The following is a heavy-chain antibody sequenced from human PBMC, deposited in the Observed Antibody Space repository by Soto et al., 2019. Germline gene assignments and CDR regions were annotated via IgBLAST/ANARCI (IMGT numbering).Heavy chain of an antibody. CDR2: IYHSGST. CDR3: ARGRTAHLDY. D-gene: IGHD4-17*01. J-gene: IGHJ4*02. Sequence: SETLSLTCAVSGGSISSGGYSWSWIRQPPGKGLEWIGYIYHSGSTYYTPSLKSRVTISVDRSKNQFSLKLSSVTAADTAVYYCARGRTAHLDYWGQGTLVTVSS. CDR1: GGSISSGGYS. V-gene: IGHV4-30-2*01.